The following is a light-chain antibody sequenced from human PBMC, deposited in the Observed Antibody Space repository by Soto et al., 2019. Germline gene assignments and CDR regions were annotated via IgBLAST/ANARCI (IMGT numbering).Light chain of an antibody. CDR3: NHNNNWWK. Sequence: EIVMPPSTATFSVPLGEGAHLSGRTRPCVIKPLALYQETPGQAPRLLIYGASTRATGIPARFSFSGSVTESTPTISSLQSEFFACYYCNHNNNWWKFGQGTKVDIK. CDR2: GAS. V-gene: IGKV3-15*01. J-gene: IGKJ1*01. CDR1: PCVIKP.